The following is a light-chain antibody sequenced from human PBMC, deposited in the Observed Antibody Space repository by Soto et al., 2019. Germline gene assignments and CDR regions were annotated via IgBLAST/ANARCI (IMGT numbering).Light chain of an antibody. CDR2: DAS. CDR1: QSISSW. V-gene: IGKV1-5*01. J-gene: IGKJ4*01. CDR3: QQYDNYKPLT. Sequence: DIQMTQSPSTLSASVGDRVTITCRASQSISSWLAWYQQKPGKAPKLMIFDASSLESGTPSRFSGRRSGTQFTLTINGLQPDDFANYYCQQYDNYKPLTFGGGTKVDI.